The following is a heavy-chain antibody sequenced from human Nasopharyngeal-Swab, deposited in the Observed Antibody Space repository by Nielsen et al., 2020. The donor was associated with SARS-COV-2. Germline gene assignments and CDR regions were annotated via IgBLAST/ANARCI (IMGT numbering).Heavy chain of an antibody. J-gene: IGHJ3*02. Sequence: GESLKISCKASGYTFTSYAMNWVRQAPGQGLEWMGWINTNTGNPTYAQGFTGRFVFSLDTSVSTAYLQISSLKAEDTAVYYCARGDSPDNYYDSSGYAFDIWGQGTMVTVSS. CDR1: GYTFTSYA. CDR3: ARGDSPDNYYDSSGYAFDI. V-gene: IGHV7-4-1*02. CDR2: INTNTGNP. D-gene: IGHD3-22*01.